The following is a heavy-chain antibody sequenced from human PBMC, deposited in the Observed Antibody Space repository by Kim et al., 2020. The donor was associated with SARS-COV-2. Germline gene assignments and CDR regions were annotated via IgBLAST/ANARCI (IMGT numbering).Heavy chain of an antibody. J-gene: IGHJ6*03. D-gene: IGHD3-16*01. Sequence: GGSLRLSCAASGFTFSNYWMYWVRQAPGKGLVWVSRISPDGGTTNYADSVKGRFTISRDNAKNTLYLQMNSLRAEDTAVYYCASALRLKAPLWYMDVWGKGTTVTVSS. V-gene: IGHV3-74*01. CDR3: ASALRLKAPLWYMDV. CDR1: GFTFSNYW. CDR2: ISPDGGTT.